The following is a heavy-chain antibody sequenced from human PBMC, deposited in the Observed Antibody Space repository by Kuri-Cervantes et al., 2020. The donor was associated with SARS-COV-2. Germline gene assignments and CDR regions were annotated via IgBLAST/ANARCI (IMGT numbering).Heavy chain of an antibody. V-gene: IGHV1-18*01. CDR2: ISAYNGNT. CDR3: ARASSVEGYYGSVVWFDP. J-gene: IGHJ5*02. CDR1: GYTFTSYG. D-gene: IGHD3-10*01. Sequence: ASVKVSCKASGYTFTSYGISWVRQAPGQGLEWMGWISAYNGNTNYAQKLQGRVTMTTDTSTSTAYMELSSLRSEDTAVYYCARASSVEGYYGSVVWFDPWGQGTLVTVSS.